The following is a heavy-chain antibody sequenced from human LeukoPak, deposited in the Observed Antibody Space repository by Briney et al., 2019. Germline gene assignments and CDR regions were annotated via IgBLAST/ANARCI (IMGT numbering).Heavy chain of an antibody. CDR2: ISYIGST. D-gene: IGHD4-17*01. V-gene: IGHV4-59*11. Sequence: PSDTLSLTCAVSDDSFSSHYWTWIRQSPGKGLEWIGYISYIGSTNYNPSLKSRVTISIDTSKNEFSLKLTSVTAADTAVYYCARDLVTVTKGFDIWGQGTMVTVSS. J-gene: IGHJ3*02. CDR3: ARDLVTVTKGFDI. CDR1: DDSFSSHY.